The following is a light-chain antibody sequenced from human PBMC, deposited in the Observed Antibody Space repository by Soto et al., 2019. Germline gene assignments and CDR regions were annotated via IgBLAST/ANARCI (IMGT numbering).Light chain of an antibody. CDR1: QDISNW. CDR2: ATS. J-gene: IGKJ3*01. Sequence: DIQMTQSPSSVSASVGDRVTITCRASQDISNWLAWYQQKPGKAPNLLIYATSTLKSGVPSRFSGSGSGTDFTLTISSLQSEDFATYYCQQANSFPFTFGPGTKVDIK. CDR3: QQANSFPFT. V-gene: IGKV1-12*01.